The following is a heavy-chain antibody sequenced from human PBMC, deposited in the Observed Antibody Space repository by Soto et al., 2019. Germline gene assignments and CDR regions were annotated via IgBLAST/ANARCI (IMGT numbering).Heavy chain of an antibody. V-gene: IGHV4-31*03. J-gene: IGHJ4*02. D-gene: IGHD3-22*01. CDR3: ERIYYYDSSGYYYFDY. CDR1: GGSISSGAYY. Sequence: PSETLSLTCTVSGGSISSGAYYWSWIRQHPGKGLEWIGYIYYSGSTYYNPSLKSRVTISVDTSKNQFSLKLSSVTAADTAVYYCERIYYYDSSGYYYFDYCGQGNLVTVSS. CDR2: IYYSGST.